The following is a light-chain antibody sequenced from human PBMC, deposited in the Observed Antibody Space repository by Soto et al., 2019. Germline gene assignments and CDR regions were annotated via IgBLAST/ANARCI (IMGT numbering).Light chain of an antibody. CDR1: RSNIGSNH. Sequence: QSVLTQPPTASGTPGQRVTISCSGGRSNIGSNHVYWYQQLPGTAPKLLIYSDIQRPSGVPDRFSGSKSGTSASLAISGLRSEDEAEYFCATWDDRLSAGLFGTGTKLTVL. CDR3: ATWDDRLSAGL. CDR2: SDI. J-gene: IGLJ1*01. V-gene: IGLV1-47*02.